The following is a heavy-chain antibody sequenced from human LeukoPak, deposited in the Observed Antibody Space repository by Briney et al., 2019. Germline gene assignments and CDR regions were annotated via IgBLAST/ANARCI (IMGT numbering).Heavy chain of an antibody. J-gene: IGHJ4*02. CDR3: AKGDNDILTGYYNSFDY. D-gene: IGHD3-9*01. CDR2: ISGSGIST. Sequence: GGSLRLSCAASGFTFSSYAMTWVRQAPGKGLEWVSTISGSGISTYYSDSVKGRFTISRDNSKNTLYLQMNSLRAEDTAVYYCAKGDNDILTGYYNSFDYWGQGTLVTVSS. V-gene: IGHV3-23*01. CDR1: GFTFSSYA.